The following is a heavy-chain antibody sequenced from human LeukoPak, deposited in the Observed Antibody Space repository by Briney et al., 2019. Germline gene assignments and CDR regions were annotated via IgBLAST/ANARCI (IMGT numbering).Heavy chain of an antibody. CDR1: GYTFTGYY. Sequence: ASVKVSCKASGYTFTGYYMHWVRQAPGQGLEWMGWINPNSGGTNYAQKFQGRVTMTRDTSISTAYMELSRLRSDDTAVYYSVRFMVVVVAATDYYGMDVWGQGTTVTVSS. CDR3: VRFMVVVVAATDYYGMDV. CDR2: INPNSGGT. D-gene: IGHD2-15*01. V-gene: IGHV1-2*02. J-gene: IGHJ6*02.